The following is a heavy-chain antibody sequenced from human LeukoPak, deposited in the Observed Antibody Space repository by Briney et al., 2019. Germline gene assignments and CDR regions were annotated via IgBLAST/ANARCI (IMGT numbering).Heavy chain of an antibody. D-gene: IGHD3-10*01. CDR1: GSTFTSYW. V-gene: IGHV5-51*01. Sequence: GAPPQISGQGSGSTFTSYWIGWARQLPAKGLEWMGINYPGDADTRYSPSFQGQVTISADKSTRTAYLQWSSLKASETAMYYCARHLKSTGNWFDPWGQGNLVTASP. CDR2: NYPGDADT. J-gene: IGHJ5*02. CDR3: ARHLKSTGNWFDP.